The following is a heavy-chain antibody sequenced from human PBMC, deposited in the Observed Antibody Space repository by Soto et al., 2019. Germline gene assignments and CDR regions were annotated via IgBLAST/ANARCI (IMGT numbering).Heavy chain of an antibody. Sequence: SETLSLTCAVYGGSFSGYYWTWIRQPPGTGLEWIGEINHSGSTNYNPSLKSRVTISVDTSKNQFSLRLNSVTVADTAVYFCMMSPGFYKIESWGQGTLVTVSS. CDR2: INHSGST. CDR3: MMSPGFYKIES. V-gene: IGHV4-34*03. J-gene: IGHJ4*02. CDR1: GGSFSGYY. D-gene: IGHD3-16*01.